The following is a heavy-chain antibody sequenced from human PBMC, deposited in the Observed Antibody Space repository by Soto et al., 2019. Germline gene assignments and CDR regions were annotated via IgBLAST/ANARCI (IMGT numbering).Heavy chain of an antibody. CDR2: IKQDGSEK. J-gene: IGHJ4*02. CDR1: VFTFSSYW. V-gene: IGHV3-7*03. CDR3: ARHPPDFWRGYFDY. D-gene: IGHD3-3*01. Sequence: PVGSLRLSCASSVFTFSSYWMSCVRHSPGKGLEWVANIKQDGSEKYYVDSVKGRFTISRDNAKNSLYLQMNSLRAEDTAVYYCARHPPDFWRGYFDYGGQGTLVTAPQ.